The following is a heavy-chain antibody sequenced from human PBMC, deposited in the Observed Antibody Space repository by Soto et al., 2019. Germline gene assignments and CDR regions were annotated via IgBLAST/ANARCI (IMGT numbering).Heavy chain of an antibody. Sequence: QVQLVESGGGVVQPGRSLRLSCAPSGFTFSSFSLHWVRQAPGKGLEWLALISYDGSTKYNADSVKGRFTVSRDNSNNTLYLQLSSLRPEDTAVYYCARTTTVAGTPEFDYWGQGTLVTVSS. CDR3: ARTTTVAGTPEFDY. CDR1: GFTFSSFS. CDR2: ISYDGSTK. D-gene: IGHD6-19*01. J-gene: IGHJ4*02. V-gene: IGHV3-30-3*01.